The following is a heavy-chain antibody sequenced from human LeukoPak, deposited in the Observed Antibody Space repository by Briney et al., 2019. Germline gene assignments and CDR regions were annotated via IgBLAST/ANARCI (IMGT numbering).Heavy chain of an antibody. Sequence: ASVKVSCKASGYTFTGHYIHWVRQAPGQGLEWMGWINPNSGDTSYAQKFQGTVTMTRDTSISTAYVVLSRLISDDTALYYCARDRGPQWWGSFDYWGQGTLVTVSS. J-gene: IGHJ4*02. CDR1: GYTFTGHY. D-gene: IGHD3-16*01. V-gene: IGHV1-2*02. CDR3: ARDRGPQWWGSFDY. CDR2: INPNSGDT.